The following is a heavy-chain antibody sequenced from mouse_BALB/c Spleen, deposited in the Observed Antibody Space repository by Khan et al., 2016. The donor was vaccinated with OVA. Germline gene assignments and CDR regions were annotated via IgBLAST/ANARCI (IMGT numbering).Heavy chain of an antibody. CDR2: IYYSGTI. J-gene: IGHJ3*01. CDR1: GISITTGNYR. Sequence: VQLQQSGPGLVKPSQTVSLTCTVTGISITTGNYRWSWIRQFPGNKLEWIGYIYYSGTITYNPSLTSRTTITRDTSKNQFFLEMNSLTAEDTATYYCARDSYGSMFAYWGQGTLVTVSA. V-gene: IGHV3-5*02. CDR3: ARDSYGSMFAY. D-gene: IGHD1-1*01.